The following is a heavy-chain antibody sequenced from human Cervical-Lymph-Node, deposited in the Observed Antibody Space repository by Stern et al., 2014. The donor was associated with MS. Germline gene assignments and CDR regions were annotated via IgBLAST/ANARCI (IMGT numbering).Heavy chain of an antibody. CDR3: AKDAEKQWLADFDY. CDR1: GFTFSSYG. V-gene: IGHV3-30*18. Sequence: VQLVESGGGVVQPGRSLRLSCAASGFTFSSYGMHWVRQAPGQGLEWVAVISYDGSNKYYADSVKGRFTISRDNSKNTLYLQMNSLRAEDTAVYYCAKDAEKQWLADFDYWGQGTLVTVSS. D-gene: IGHD6-19*01. CDR2: ISYDGSNK. J-gene: IGHJ4*02.